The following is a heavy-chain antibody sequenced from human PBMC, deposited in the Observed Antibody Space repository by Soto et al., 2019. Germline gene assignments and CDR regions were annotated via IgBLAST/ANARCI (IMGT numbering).Heavy chain of an antibody. D-gene: IGHD3-22*01. CDR2: ISNDGSNP. Sequence: QVQLVESGGGVVQPERSLRLSCAASGFTFSKYAMHWVRQARGTGLEWVAVISNDGSNPYYADSVKGRFTISRDNSKNTLYLQRKSPREEDTAVYYWARTGYDRSGYFVEYYFDYWGQGTLVTVSS. CDR1: GFTFSKYA. CDR3: ARTGYDRSGYFVEYYFDY. V-gene: IGHV3-30-3*01. J-gene: IGHJ4*02.